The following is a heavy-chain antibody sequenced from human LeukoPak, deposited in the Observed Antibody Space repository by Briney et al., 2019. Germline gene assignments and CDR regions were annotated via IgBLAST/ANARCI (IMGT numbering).Heavy chain of an antibody. Sequence: PSETLSLTCTVSGGSVTSYYWSWIRQPPGKGLEWIGYIYYTGSTNYNPSLKSRVTISVDTSKNQFSLKLSSVTAADTAMYYCARHIGGVDYYWGQGAPVTVSS. D-gene: IGHD2-8*01. CDR2: IYYTGST. CDR1: GGSVTSYY. CDR3: ARHIGGVDYY. J-gene: IGHJ4*02. V-gene: IGHV4-59*08.